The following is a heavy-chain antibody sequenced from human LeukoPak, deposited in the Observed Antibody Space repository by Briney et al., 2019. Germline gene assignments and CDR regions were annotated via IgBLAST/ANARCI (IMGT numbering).Heavy chain of an antibody. CDR2: IYYSGST. Sequence: SETLSVTCTVSGGSISSYYWSWIRQPPGNGLEWIGYIYYSGSTNYNPSLKSRVTISVDTSKNQFSLKLSSVTAADTAVYYCARNRANSNFDYWGQGTLVTVSS. D-gene: IGHD1-1*01. J-gene: IGHJ4*02. V-gene: IGHV4-59*08. CDR3: ARNRANSNFDY. CDR1: GGSISSYY.